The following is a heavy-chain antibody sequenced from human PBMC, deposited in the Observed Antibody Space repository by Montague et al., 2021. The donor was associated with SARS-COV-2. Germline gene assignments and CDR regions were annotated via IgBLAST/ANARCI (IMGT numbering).Heavy chain of an antibody. CDR1: GGSFSGYY. V-gene: IGHV4-34*01. CDR2: INHSGST. CDR3: TREGYQVLWSDYYYYGMDV. D-gene: IGHD2-2*01. J-gene: IGHJ6*02. Sequence: SETLSLTRAVYGGSFSGYYWSWIRQPPGKGLEWIGEINHSGSTNXNPSLKSRVTISVDTSKNQFSLKLSSVTAADTAVYYCTREGYQVLWSDYYYYGMDVWGQGTMVTGSS.